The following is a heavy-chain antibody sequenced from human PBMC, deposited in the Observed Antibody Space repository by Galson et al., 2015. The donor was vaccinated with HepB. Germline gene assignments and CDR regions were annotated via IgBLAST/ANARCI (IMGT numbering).Heavy chain of an antibody. V-gene: IGHV4-34*01. Sequence: SETLSLTCAVYGGSFSGYYWSWIRQPPGKGLEWIGEINHSGSTNYNPSLKSRVTISVDTSKHQFSLMLSSVTAADTAVYYCARGTTAAAGIKWFDAWGQGSLVTVSS. J-gene: IGHJ5*02. CDR1: GGSFSGYY. D-gene: IGHD6-13*01. CDR2: INHSGST. CDR3: ARGTTAAAGIKWFDA.